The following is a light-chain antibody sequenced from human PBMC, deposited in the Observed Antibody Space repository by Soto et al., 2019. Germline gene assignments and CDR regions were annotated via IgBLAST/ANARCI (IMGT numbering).Light chain of an antibody. CDR3: QYYSNSLWT. CDR2: DAS. Sequence: EVVLTQSPVTLSLSPGERATLSCRASQSVRSMYLAWYQQKPGQAPRLLIYDASSRATDIPDRFSGSGSGTDFTLTISRLEPEDFAIYYCQYYSNSLWTFGQGTKVDIK. CDR1: QSVRSMY. J-gene: IGKJ1*01. V-gene: IGKV3-20*01.